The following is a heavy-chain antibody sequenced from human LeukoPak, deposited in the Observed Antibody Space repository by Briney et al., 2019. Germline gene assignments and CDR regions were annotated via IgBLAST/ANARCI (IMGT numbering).Heavy chain of an antibody. J-gene: IGHJ5*02. CDR3: ARAGSSWSNWIDP. D-gene: IGHD6-13*01. CDR1: GYTFTGYY. Sequence: GASVKVSCKASGYTFTGYYMHWVRQAPGQGLEWMGWINPNSGGTKYAQKFQGRVTMTRATSISTAYMELSRLRSDDTAVYYCARAGSSWSNWIDPWGQGTLVTVSS. CDR2: INPNSGGT. V-gene: IGHV1-2*02.